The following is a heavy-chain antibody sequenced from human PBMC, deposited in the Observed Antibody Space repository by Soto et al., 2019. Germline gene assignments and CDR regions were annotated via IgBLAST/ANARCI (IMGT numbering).Heavy chain of an antibody. J-gene: IGHJ6*02. Sequence: GGSLRLSCAASGFTFSSYGMHWVRQAPGKGLEWVAVISYDGSNKYYADSVKGRFTISRDNSKNTLYLQMNSLRAEDTAVYYCAKTPSNYGDYNYYYGMDVWGQGTTVTV. CDR3: AKTPSNYGDYNYYYGMDV. D-gene: IGHD4-17*01. CDR2: ISYDGSNK. CDR1: GFTFSSYG. V-gene: IGHV3-30*18.